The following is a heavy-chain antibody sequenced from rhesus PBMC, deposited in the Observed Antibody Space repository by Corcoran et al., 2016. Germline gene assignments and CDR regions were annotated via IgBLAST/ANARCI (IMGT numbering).Heavy chain of an antibody. Sequence: QVQLQESGPGLVKPSETLSLTCAVSGYSIRSGYGWSWIRQPPGKGLEWIGYIGGSSGSTNYNPSLNSLVTISKDTSKNQFSLKLSSVTAADTAVYYCSRGSYGIFDYWGQGVLVTVSS. CDR1: GYSIRSGYG. J-gene: IGHJ4*01. CDR2: IGGSSGST. D-gene: IGHD4-4*01. CDR3: SRGSYGIFDY. V-gene: IGHV4-127*01.